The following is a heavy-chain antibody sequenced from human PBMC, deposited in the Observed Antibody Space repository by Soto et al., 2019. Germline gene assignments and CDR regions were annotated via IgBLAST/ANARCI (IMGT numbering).Heavy chain of an antibody. D-gene: IGHD6-19*01. CDR3: ARDLAVAGTVYYYYGMDV. Sequence: QVQLVQSGAEVKKPGSSVKVSCKASGGTFSSYTISWVRQAPGQGLEWMGRIIPILGIANYAQKFQGRVTINEDKYTSTAYMELSSLRSEDTAVYYCARDLAVAGTVYYYYGMDVWGQGTTVTVSS. CDR2: IIPILGIA. J-gene: IGHJ6*02. CDR1: GGTFSSYT. V-gene: IGHV1-69*08.